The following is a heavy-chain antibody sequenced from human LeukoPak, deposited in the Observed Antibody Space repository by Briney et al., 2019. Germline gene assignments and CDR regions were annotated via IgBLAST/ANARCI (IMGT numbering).Heavy chain of an antibody. Sequence: PSETLSLTCTVSGGSISSGSYYWSWIRQPAGKGLEWIGSIYYSGSPYYNPSLKSRVTISVDTSKKQFSLKLSSVTAADTAVYYCARHVGFTMVRGVINNNWFDPWGQGTLVTVSS. J-gene: IGHJ5*02. CDR1: GGSISSGSYY. D-gene: IGHD3-10*01. CDR3: ARHVGFTMVRGVINNNWFDP. V-gene: IGHV4-39*01. CDR2: IYYSGSP.